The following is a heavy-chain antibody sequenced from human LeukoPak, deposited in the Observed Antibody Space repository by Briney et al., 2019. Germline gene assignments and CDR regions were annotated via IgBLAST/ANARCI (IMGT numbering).Heavy chain of an antibody. CDR1: VDSDSSINGP. V-gene: IGHV6-1*01. CDR2: THYRPKWYH. D-gene: IGHD6-19*01. CDR3: ARDLGSSGWYTFDY. J-gene: IGHJ4*02. Sequence: SQTLSLPCAISVDSDSSINGPGNWIRQSPSRGLEWLGRTHYRPKWYHEYSSSLERRITNSPDTTTNQFSLQLISVTPEDTVVYYCARDLGSSGWYTFDYWGQGTLVTVSS.